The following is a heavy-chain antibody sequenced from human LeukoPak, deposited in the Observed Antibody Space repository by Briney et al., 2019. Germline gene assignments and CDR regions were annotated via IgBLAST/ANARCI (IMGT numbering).Heavy chain of an antibody. Sequence: GASVKVSCKASGYTFTSCYMHWVRQAPGQGLEWMGIINPNSGGTNYAQKFQGRVTMTRDTSISTAYMELSRLRSDDTAVYYCARGTVAGIIDYWGQGTLVTVSS. CDR1: GYTFTSCY. CDR2: INPNSGGT. V-gene: IGHV1-2*02. CDR3: ARGTVAGIIDY. J-gene: IGHJ4*02. D-gene: IGHD6-19*01.